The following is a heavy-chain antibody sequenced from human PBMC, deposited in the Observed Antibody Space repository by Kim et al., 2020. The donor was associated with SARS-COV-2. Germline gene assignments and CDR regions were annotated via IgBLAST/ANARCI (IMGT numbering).Heavy chain of an antibody. J-gene: IGHJ6*02. CDR1: GGSFSGYY. CDR3: ARGYLYYDSSGYTYYYYGMDV. CDR2: INHSGST. Sequence: SETLYLTCAVYGGSFSGYYWSWIRQPPGKGLEWIGEINHSGSTNYNPSLKSRVTISVDTSKNQFSLKLSSVTAADTAVYYCARGYLYYDSSGYTYYYYGMDVWGQGTTVTVSS. V-gene: IGHV4-34*01. D-gene: IGHD3-22*01.